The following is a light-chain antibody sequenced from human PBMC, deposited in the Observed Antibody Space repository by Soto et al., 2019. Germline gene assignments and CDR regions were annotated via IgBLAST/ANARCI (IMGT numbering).Light chain of an antibody. CDR3: LXSYSGALLV. V-gene: IGLV7-46*01. J-gene: IGLJ2*01. CDR2: DTS. Sequence: QAVVTQEPSLTVSPGGTVTLTCGSSTGAVTSGHYPYWFQQKPGQAPRTLIYDTSNKHSWTPARFSGSLLGGKAALTLSGXXXXXXXXXYCLXSYSGALLVFGGGTKLTVL. CDR1: TGAVTSGHY.